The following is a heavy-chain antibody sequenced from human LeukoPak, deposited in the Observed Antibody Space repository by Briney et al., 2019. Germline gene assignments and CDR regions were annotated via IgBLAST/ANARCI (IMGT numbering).Heavy chain of an antibody. D-gene: IGHD6-19*01. J-gene: IGHJ6*02. CDR3: ARGLPGYSSGWLYYYYYYGMDV. CDR1: GYTFTSYD. V-gene: IGHV1-8*01. CDR2: MNPNSGNT. Sequence: GASVKVSCKASGYTFTSYDINWVRQATGQGLEWMGWMNPNSGNTGYAQKFQGRVTMTRNTSISTAYMELSSLRSEDTAVYYCARGLPGYSSGWLYYYYYYGMDVWGQGTTVTVSS.